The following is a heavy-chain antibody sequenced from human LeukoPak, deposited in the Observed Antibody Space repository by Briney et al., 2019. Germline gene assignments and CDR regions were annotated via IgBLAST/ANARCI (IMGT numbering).Heavy chain of an antibody. V-gene: IGHV4-34*01. D-gene: IGHD6-6*01. CDR1: GGTFSGYY. Sequence: PSETLSLTCAVYGGTFSGYYWSWIRQPPGKGLEWIGEINHSGSTNYNPSLKSRVTISVDTSKNQFSLKLSSVTAADTAVYYCASGGPIAARTDYWGQGTLVTVSS. CDR3: ASGGPIAARTDY. J-gene: IGHJ4*02. CDR2: INHSGST.